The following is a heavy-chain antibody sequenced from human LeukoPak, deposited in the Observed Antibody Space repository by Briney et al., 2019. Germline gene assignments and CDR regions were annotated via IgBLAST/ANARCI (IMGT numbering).Heavy chain of an antibody. CDR3: AREKWFGHEAFGI. V-gene: IGHV3-11*01. CDR2: ISSSGSTI. Sequence: GGSLRLSCAASGFTFSDYHMSWIRQAPGKGLEWVSYISSSGSTIYYADSVKGRFTISRDNAKNSLYLQMNSLRAEDTAVYYCAREKWFGHEAFGIWGQGTMVTVSS. J-gene: IGHJ3*02. CDR1: GFTFSDYH. D-gene: IGHD3-10*01.